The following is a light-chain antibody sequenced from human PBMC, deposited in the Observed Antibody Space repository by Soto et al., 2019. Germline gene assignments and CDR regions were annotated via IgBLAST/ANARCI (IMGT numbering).Light chain of an antibody. CDR2: DVT. V-gene: IGLV2-11*01. CDR3: CSYAGRYTFYV. CDR1: SSDVGGYNY. J-gene: IGLJ1*01. Sequence: HSALTQPRSVSGSPGQSVTISCTGTSSDVGGYNYVSWYQQHPGKAPKLMIYDVTKRPSGVPDRFSGSKSGNTASLTISGLQAEDEADYYCCSYAGRYTFYVFGTGTKVTVL.